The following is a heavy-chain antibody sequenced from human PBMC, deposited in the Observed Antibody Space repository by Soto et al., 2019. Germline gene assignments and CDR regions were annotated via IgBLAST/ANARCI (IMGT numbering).Heavy chain of an antibody. V-gene: IGHV4-30-4*01. CDR3: ARDRAGYKAYDA. D-gene: IGHD5-12*01. CDR2: VFYSGSA. CDR1: GGSISSRDSY. Sequence: QVQLQESGPGLVKPSQTLSLMCTVSGGSISSRDSYWSWIRQSPGKGLEWIGYVFYSGSAYYNPSLKSRVTISVDTSKNQFSLNLKSVTGADTAMYFCARDRAGYKAYDAWGQGTLVTVAS. J-gene: IGHJ5*02.